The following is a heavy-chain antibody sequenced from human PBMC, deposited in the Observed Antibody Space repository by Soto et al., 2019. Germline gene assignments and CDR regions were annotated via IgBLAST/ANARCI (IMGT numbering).Heavy chain of an antibody. CDR2: IKNDGSET. CDR3: ARDYHGSGNP. Sequence: EVQLVESGGGLVQPGGSLRLSCAASGFTLSDFWMHWVRQAPVKGLVWLSRIKNDGSETEYTDSVKGRFIISRDNAKNTLYLQMNNLRVEDTAVYYCARDYHGSGNPWGQGTLVTVSS. CDR1: GFTLSDFW. J-gene: IGHJ5*02. V-gene: IGHV3-74*01. D-gene: IGHD3-10*01.